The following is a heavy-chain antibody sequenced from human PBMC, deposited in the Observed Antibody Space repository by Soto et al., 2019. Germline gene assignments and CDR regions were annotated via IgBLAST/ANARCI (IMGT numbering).Heavy chain of an antibody. CDR1: GGSISSYY. J-gene: IGHJ5*02. D-gene: IGHD3-22*01. Sequence: QVQLQESGPGLVKPSETLSLTCTVSGGSISSYYWSWIRQPPGKGLEWIGYIYYSGSTYYNPSLKSRVTISVDTSKNQFSLKLSSVTAADTAVYYCARCYYDSSEAGSGWFDPWGQGTLVTVSS. CDR3: ARCYYDSSEAGSGWFDP. CDR2: IYYSGST. V-gene: IGHV4-59*08.